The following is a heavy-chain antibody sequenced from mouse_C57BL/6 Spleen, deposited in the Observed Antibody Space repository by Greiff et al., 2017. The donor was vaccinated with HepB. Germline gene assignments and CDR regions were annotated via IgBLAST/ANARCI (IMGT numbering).Heavy chain of an antibody. Sequence: VKLQESGPELVKPGASVKISCKASGYAFSSSWMNWVKQRPGKGLEWIGRIYPGDGDTNYNGKFKGKATLTADKSSSTAYMQLSSLTSEDSAVYFCALYDYDGGDFDYWGQGTTLTVSS. CDR3: ALYDYDGGDFDY. D-gene: IGHD2-4*01. V-gene: IGHV1-82*01. J-gene: IGHJ2*01. CDR2: IYPGDGDT. CDR1: GYAFSSSW.